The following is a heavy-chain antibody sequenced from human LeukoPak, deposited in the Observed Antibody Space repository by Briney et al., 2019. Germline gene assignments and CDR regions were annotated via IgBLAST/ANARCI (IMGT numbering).Heavy chain of an antibody. J-gene: IGHJ3*02. CDR1: GGSISSSSYY. D-gene: IGHD7-27*01. V-gene: IGHV4-39*07. CDR3: ATETGMSAFDI. Sequence: SETLSLTCTVSGGSISSSSYYWGWIRQPPGKGLEWIGSIYYSGSTYYNPSLKSRVTISVDTSKNQFSLKLSSVTAADTAVYYCATETGMSAFDIWGQGTMVTVSS. CDR2: IYYSGST.